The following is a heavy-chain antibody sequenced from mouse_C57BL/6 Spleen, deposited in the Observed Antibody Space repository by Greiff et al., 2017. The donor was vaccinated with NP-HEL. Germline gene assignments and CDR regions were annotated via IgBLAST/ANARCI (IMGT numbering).Heavy chain of an antibody. J-gene: IGHJ3*01. V-gene: IGHV5-4*01. CDR3: AREDYYGSSSWFAY. Sequence: EVKLQESGGGLVKPGGSLKLSCAASGFTFSSYAMSWVRQTPEKRLEWVATISDGGSYTYYPDNVKGRFTISRDNAKNNLYLQMSHLKSEDTAMYYCAREDYYGSSSWFAYWGQGTLVTVSA. D-gene: IGHD1-1*01. CDR2: ISDGGSYT. CDR1: GFTFSSYA.